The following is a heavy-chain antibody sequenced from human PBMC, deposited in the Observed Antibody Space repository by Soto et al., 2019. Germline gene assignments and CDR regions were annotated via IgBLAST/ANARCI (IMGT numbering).Heavy chain of an antibody. V-gene: IGHV3-30-3*01. J-gene: IGHJ6*02. Sequence: GGSLRLSCAASGFTFSSYAMHWVRQAPGKGLEWVAVISYDGSNKYYADSVKGRFTISRDNSKNTLYLQMNSLRAEDTAVYYCAREVGATDYYYYGMDVWGQGTTVTVSS. CDR1: GFTFSSYA. D-gene: IGHD1-26*01. CDR3: AREVGATDYYYYGMDV. CDR2: ISYDGSNK.